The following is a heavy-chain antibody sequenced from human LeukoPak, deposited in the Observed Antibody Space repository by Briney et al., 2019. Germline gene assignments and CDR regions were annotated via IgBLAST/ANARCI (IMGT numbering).Heavy chain of an antibody. V-gene: IGHV4-34*01. D-gene: IGHD3-22*01. CDR1: GGSFSGYY. J-gene: IGHJ6*02. CDR2: INHSGST. Sequence: SETLSLTCAVYGGSFSGYYWSWIRQPPGKGLEWIGEINHSGSTNYNPSLKSRVTISVDTSKNQFSLKLSSVTAADTAVYYCARVRYYYGMGVWGQGTTVTVSS. CDR3: ARVRYYYGMGV.